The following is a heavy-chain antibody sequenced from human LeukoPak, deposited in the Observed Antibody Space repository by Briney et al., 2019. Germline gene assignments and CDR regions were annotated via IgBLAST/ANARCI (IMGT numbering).Heavy chain of an antibody. CDR2: MNPNSGNT. D-gene: IGHD3-10*01. V-gene: IGHV1-8*03. J-gene: IGHJ3*02. CDR3: ARGDYGSGSFDAFDI. Sequence: GSVKVSCKASGYTFTSYDINWVRQATGQGLEWMGWMNPNSGNTGYAQKFQGRVTITRNTSISTAYMELSSLRSEDTAVYYCARGDYGSGSFDAFDIWGQGTMVTVSS. CDR1: GYTFTSYD.